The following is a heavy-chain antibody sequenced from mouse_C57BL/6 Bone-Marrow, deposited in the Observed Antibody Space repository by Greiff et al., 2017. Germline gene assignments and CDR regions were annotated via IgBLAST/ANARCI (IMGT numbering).Heavy chain of an antibody. V-gene: IGHV1-81*01. CDR2: IYPRSGNT. CDR3: ARENYGSSHWYFDV. Sequence: LVESGAELARPGASVKLSCKASGYTFTSYGISWVKQRTGQGLEWIGEIYPRSGNTYYNEKFKGKATLTADKSSSTAYMELRSLTSEDSAVYFCARENYGSSHWYFDVWGTGTTVTVSS. D-gene: IGHD1-1*01. CDR1: GYTFTSYG. J-gene: IGHJ1*03.